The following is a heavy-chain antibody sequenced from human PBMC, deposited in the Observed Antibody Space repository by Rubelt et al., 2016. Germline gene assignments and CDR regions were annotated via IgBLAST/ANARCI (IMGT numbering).Heavy chain of an antibody. CDR2: IYYSGST. CDR3: AREPVYSSSWGVFFDY. D-gene: IGHD6-13*01. V-gene: IGHV4-59*12. Sequence: IYYSGSTNYNPSLKSRVTISVDTSKNQFSLKLSSVTAADTAVYYCAREPVYSSSWGVFFDYWGQGTLVTVSS. J-gene: IGHJ4*02.